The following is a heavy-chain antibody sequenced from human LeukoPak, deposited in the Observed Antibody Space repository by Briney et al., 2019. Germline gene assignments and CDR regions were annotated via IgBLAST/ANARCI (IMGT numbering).Heavy chain of an antibody. D-gene: IGHD6-13*01. CDR1: GFTFSTYW. V-gene: IGHV3-74*01. J-gene: IGHJ4*02. CDR3: ARGVSPLNYYFDY. CDR2: INSDGSDT. Sequence: HPGGSLRLSCAASGFTFSTYWMHWVRQAPGKGLVWVSRINSDGSDTSYADSVKGRFTISRDNAKNTLYLQMNSLRAGDTAVYYCARGVSPLNYYFDYWGQGTLVTVSS.